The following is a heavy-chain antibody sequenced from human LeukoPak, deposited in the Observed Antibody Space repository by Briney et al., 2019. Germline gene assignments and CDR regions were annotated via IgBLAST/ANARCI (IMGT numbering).Heavy chain of an antibody. J-gene: IGHJ5*02. D-gene: IGHD2-8*01. Sequence: SETLSLTCAVYGGSFSGYYWSWIRQPPGKGLEWIGEINHSGSTNYNPSLKSRVTISVGTSKNQFSLKLSSVTAADTAVHYCARGPPDIVLMVYATRWNWFDPWGQGTLVTVSS. CDR3: ARGPPDIVLMVYATRWNWFDP. V-gene: IGHV4-34*01. CDR2: INHSGST. CDR1: GGSFSGYY.